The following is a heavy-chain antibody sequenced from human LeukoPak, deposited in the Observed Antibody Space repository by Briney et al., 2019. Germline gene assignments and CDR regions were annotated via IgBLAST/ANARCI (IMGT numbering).Heavy chain of an antibody. J-gene: IGHJ4*02. V-gene: IGHV3-30-3*01. CDR1: GFTFSMSA. CDR2: ISFGGGNK. CDR3: ARGRAGIAAAGLDY. Sequence: PGGSLRLSCAPSGFTFSMSAMHWVRLAPGKGLDWVAVISFGGGNKFYADSVKGRFSISRDNSKNTLYLQMNSLGLDDTAVYFCARGRAGIAAAGLDYWGQGTLVTVSS. D-gene: IGHD6-13*01.